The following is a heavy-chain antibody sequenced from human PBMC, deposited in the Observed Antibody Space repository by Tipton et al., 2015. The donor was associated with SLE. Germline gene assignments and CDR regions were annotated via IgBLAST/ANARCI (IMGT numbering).Heavy chain of an antibody. J-gene: IGHJ2*01. CDR1: GDSIGTYY. CDR2: VYYVGST. CDR3: ARRGYKTWYFDL. Sequence: TLSLTCTVSGDSIGTYYWNWIRQSSGKGLEWIGNVYYVGSTNYNPSLKGRVTISVATSRNQFSLKLRSVTAADTAVYYCARRGYKTWYFDLWGRGALVTVSS. D-gene: IGHD5-24*01. V-gene: IGHV4-59*01.